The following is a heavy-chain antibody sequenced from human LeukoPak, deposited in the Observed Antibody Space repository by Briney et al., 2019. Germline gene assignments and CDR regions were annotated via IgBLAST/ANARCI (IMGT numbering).Heavy chain of an antibody. V-gene: IGHV3-23*01. J-gene: IGHJ6*02. D-gene: IGHD6-19*01. CDR3: AKDGYSSGWHDYYGMDV. Sequence: PGGSLRLSCAASGFTFSSYGMHWVRQAPGKGLEWVSAISGSGGSTYYADSVKGRFTISRDNSKNTLYLQMNSLRAEDTAVYYCAKDGYSSGWHDYYGMDVWGQGTTVTVSS. CDR1: GFTFSSYG. CDR2: ISGSGGST.